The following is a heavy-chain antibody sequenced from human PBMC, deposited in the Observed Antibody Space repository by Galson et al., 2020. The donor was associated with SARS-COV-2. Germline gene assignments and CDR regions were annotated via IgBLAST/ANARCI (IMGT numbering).Heavy chain of an antibody. Sequence: GGSLRLSCAASGFIFSSYSMIWVRQAPGKGLEWVSSISSSSSYKYYADSVKGRFTVSRDNAKRSLFLEVNSLRVEDTAVYYCARDMHCPGGVFRFYGLDVWGQGTTVTVSS. CDR1: GFIFSSYS. D-gene: IGHD2-8*02. J-gene: IGHJ6*02. CDR3: ARDMHCPGGVFRFYGLDV. V-gene: IGHV3-21*01. CDR2: ISSSSSYK.